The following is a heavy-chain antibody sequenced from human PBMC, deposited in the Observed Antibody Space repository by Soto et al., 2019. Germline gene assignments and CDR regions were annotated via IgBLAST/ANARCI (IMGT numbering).Heavy chain of an antibody. CDR1: GYDFTTYG. D-gene: IGHD1-1*01. V-gene: IGHV1-18*01. Sequence: QVHLVQSGAEVKKPGASVKVSCKGSGYDFTTYGITWVRQAPGQGLEWMAWISAHNGNTDYARKLQGRVTVTRDTPTSTAYMELRSLRSDDTDMYYCARGRYGDYWGQGALVTVSS. CDR2: ISAHNGNT. CDR3: ARGRYGDY. J-gene: IGHJ4*02.